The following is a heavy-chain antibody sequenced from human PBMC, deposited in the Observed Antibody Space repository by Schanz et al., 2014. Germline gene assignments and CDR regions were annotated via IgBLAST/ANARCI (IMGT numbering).Heavy chain of an antibody. Sequence: QVQLVQSGAEVKKPGASVKVSCKASGGTFSSFGINWVRQAPGQGLEWMGWINPNSGDTNYAQKFQGWVTMTRDTSISTAYMEVSRLKSDDTAVYYCARALRHGYCNVVGCQNGGWFDIWGQGTLVIVSS. J-gene: IGHJ4*02. D-gene: IGHD2-2*03. CDR3: ARALRHGYCNVVGCQNGGWFDI. CDR2: INPNSGDT. CDR1: GGTFSSFG. V-gene: IGHV1-2*04.